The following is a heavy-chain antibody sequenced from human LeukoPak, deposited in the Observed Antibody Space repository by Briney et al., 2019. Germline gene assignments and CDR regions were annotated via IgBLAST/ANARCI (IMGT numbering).Heavy chain of an antibody. CDR3: ARVRGWVAQQLAGYWFDP. CDR1: GGSISSSSYY. D-gene: IGHD6-13*01. CDR2: IYYSGST. J-gene: IGHJ5*02. Sequence: PSETLSLTCTVSGGSISSSSYYWGWIRQPPGKGLEWIGSIYYSGSTYYNPSLKSRVTISVDTSKNQFSLKLSSVTAADTAVYYCARVRGWVAQQLAGYWFDPWGQGTLVTVSS. V-gene: IGHV4-39*07.